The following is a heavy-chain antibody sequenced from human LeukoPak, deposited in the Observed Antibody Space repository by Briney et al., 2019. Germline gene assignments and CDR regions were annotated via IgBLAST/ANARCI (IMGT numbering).Heavy chain of an antibody. Sequence: ASVTVSFKGSGYTFTDYYLHWVRQAPGQGREWVGYINPRDGGTSSPPNFRGRVTMTTDASSSTVYMELSRLTSDDTAIYYCAREGNGLLSKDLDYWGQGTLVTVSS. J-gene: IGHJ4*02. D-gene: IGHD2-15*01. V-gene: IGHV1-2*02. CDR2: INPRDGGT. CDR3: AREGNGLLSKDLDY. CDR1: GYTFTDYY.